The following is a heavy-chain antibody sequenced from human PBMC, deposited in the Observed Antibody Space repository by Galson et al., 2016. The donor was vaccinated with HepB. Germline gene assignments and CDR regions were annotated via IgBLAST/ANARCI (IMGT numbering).Heavy chain of an antibody. D-gene: IGHD5-12*01. CDR3: ARGPYSGFVQVLAKCES. Sequence: SLRLSCAASGFAFSDYWMTWVRQAPGKGLGWLASIKKDGSEMHYVESVKGRFTISRDNAKKTLALRMNGLRLDDTAFYYCARGPYSGFVQVLAKCESWGQGTLVTVSS. V-gene: IGHV3-7*01. CDR2: IKKDGSEM. CDR1: GFAFSDYW. J-gene: IGHJ5*02.